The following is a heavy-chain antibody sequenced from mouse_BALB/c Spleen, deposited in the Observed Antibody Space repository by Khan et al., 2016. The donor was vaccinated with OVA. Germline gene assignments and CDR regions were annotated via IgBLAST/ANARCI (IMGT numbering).Heavy chain of an antibody. CDR2: INTYTGEA. J-gene: IGHJ3*01. Sequence: QIQLVQSGPELKKPGETVKISCKASGYTLTNYGMNWVKQAPGKGLKWMGWINTYTGEATYAADFKGRFAFSLETSATTSYLQINTLKNEDTATYFCSRSNGNYWFAYWGQGTLVTVSA. D-gene: IGHD2-1*01. V-gene: IGHV9-3-1*01. CDR1: GYTLTNYG. CDR3: SRSNGNYWFAY.